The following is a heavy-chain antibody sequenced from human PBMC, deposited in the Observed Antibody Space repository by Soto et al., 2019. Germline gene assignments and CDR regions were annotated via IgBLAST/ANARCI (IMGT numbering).Heavy chain of an antibody. CDR2: IWYDGSNK. D-gene: IGHD5-12*01. Sequence: QVQLVESGGGVVQPGKSLRLSCAASGFTFSSYGMHWVRQAPGKGLEWVAVIWYDGSNKNYADSVKGRFIISRDNSKNTLYLQMNSRRAEDTAVYYWARDRGGGYDLYYYGMDVWGQGTTVTVSS. V-gene: IGHV3-33*01. CDR3: ARDRGGGYDLYYYGMDV. CDR1: GFTFSSYG. J-gene: IGHJ6*02.